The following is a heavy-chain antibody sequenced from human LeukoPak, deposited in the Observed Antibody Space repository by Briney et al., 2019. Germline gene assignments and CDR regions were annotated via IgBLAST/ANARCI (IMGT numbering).Heavy chain of an antibody. CDR3: ARDSSAGDAFDI. Sequence: GASVKVSCKASGGTFSSYAISWVRQAPGQGLEWMGRIIPILGIANYAQKFQGRVTITADKSTSTAYMELSRLRSDDTAVYYCARDSSAGDAFDIWGQGTMVTVSS. J-gene: IGHJ3*02. CDR1: GGTFSSYA. V-gene: IGHV1-69*04. D-gene: IGHD6-6*01. CDR2: IIPILGIA.